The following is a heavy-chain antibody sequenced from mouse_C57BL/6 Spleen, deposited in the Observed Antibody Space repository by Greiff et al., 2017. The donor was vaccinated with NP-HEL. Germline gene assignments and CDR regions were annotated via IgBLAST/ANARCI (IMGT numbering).Heavy chain of an antibody. CDR3: TRWGLGSSGYGFAY. D-gene: IGHD3-2*02. Sequence: QVQLQQSGAELVRPGASVTLSCKASGYTFTDYEMHWVKQTPVHGLEWIGAIDPETGGTAYNQKFKGKAILTADKSSSTAYMELRSLTSEDSAVYYGTRWGLGSSGYGFAYWGQGTLVTVSA. V-gene: IGHV1-15*01. J-gene: IGHJ3*01. CDR2: IDPETGGT. CDR1: GYTFTDYE.